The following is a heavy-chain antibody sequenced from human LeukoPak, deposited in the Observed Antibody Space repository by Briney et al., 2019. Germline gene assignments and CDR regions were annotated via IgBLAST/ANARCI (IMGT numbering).Heavy chain of an antibody. D-gene: IGHD3-3*01. CDR1: GGSISSYY. V-gene: IGHV4-59*01. CDR2: IYYSGST. J-gene: IGHJ4*02. Sequence: PSETLSLTCTVSGGSISSYYWSWIRQPPGKGLEWIGYIYYSGSTNYNPSLKSRVTISVDTSKNQFSLKLSSVTAADTAVYYCARVGSQDFWSGYLGLFLDYWGQGTLVTVSS. CDR3: ARVGSQDFWSGYLGLFLDY.